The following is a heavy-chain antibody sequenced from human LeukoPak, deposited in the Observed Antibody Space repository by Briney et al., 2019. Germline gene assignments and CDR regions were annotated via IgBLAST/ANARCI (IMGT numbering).Heavy chain of an antibody. D-gene: IGHD3-10*01. V-gene: IGHV3-23*01. CDR1: GFTFSSEA. CDR2: ISGRGGST. CDR3: AKDHKGYYGSGSYYEGYYGMDV. J-gene: IGHJ6*02. Sequence: GGALRLSCAASGFTFSSEAMSGLRQAPGRGLEWVSAISGRGGSTYYADCVKGRFTISRDNSKNTLYLQMNSLRAEDTAVYYCAKDHKGYYGSGSYYEGYYGMDVWGQGTTVTVSS.